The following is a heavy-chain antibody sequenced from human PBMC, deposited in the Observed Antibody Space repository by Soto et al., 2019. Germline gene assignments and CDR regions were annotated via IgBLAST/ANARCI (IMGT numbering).Heavy chain of an antibody. D-gene: IGHD1-1*01. V-gene: IGHV1-18*01. CDR3: ARDWVRARCGY. CDR1: GYTFTSYG. Sequence: QVQLVQSGAEVKKPGASVKVSCKASGYTFTSYGISWVRQAPGQELEWMGWISAYNGNTNYAQKLQGRVTMTTDTATSTGYIELRSLRSDDTAEYYCARDWVRARCGYWGQGTLVTVSS. J-gene: IGHJ4*02. CDR2: ISAYNGNT.